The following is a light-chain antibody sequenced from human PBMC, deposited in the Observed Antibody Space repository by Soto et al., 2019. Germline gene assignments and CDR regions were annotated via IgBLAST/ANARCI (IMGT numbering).Light chain of an antibody. CDR2: AAS. J-gene: IGKJ1*01. Sequence: DIQMTQSPSSLSASIGDRVTISCRASQGISNDLAWYQQKPGKVPYLLIYAASTSHSGVPSRFRGSGSGTEFTLTISGLQPEDVATYYCQNYNSAPRTFGEGTKVDIK. V-gene: IGKV1-27*01. CDR1: QGISND. CDR3: QNYNSAPRT.